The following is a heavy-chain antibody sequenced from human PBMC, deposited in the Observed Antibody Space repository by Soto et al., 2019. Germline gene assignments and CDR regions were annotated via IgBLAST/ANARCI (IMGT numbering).Heavy chain of an antibody. CDR1: GGSISSGGYY. Sequence: SETLSLTCTVSGGSISSGGYYWSWIRQHPGKGLEWIGYIYYSGSTYYNPSLKSRVTISVDTSKNQFSLKLSSVTAADTAVYYCARVKHYYYYYMDVWGKGTTVTVSS. V-gene: IGHV4-31*03. CDR2: IYYSGST. CDR3: ARVKHYYYYYMDV. J-gene: IGHJ6*03.